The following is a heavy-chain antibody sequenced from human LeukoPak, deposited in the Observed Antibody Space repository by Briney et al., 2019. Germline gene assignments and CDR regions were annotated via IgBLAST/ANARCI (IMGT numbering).Heavy chain of an antibody. Sequence: SETLSLTCTVSGGSISDYYWSWIRQPPGKGLEWIGEINHSGSTNYNPSLKSRVTISVDTSKNQFSLKLSSVAAADTAVYYCARPLGYCSSTSCYAFDIWGQGTMVTVSS. D-gene: IGHD2-2*01. CDR3: ARPLGYCSSTSCYAFDI. CDR2: INHSGST. J-gene: IGHJ3*02. CDR1: GGSISDYY. V-gene: IGHV4-34*01.